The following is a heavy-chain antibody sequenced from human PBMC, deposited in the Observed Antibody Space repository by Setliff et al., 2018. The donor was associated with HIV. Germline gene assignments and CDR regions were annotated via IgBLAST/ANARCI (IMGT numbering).Heavy chain of an antibody. J-gene: IGHJ4*02. Sequence: GESLKISCAASGFTFSNYAMHWVRQAPGKGLEWVAFIRYDGNNKYYADSVKGRFTISRDNSKNTLYLQMNSLRAEDTAVYYCAKVGDYGDYDLDYWGQRTLVTVSS. D-gene: IGHD4-17*01. CDR1: GFTFSNYA. CDR2: IRYDGNNK. CDR3: AKVGDYGDYDLDY. V-gene: IGHV3-30*02.